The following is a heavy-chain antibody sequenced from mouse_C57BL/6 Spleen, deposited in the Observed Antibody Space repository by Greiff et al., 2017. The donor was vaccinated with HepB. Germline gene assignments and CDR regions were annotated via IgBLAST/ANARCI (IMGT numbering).Heavy chain of an antibody. Sequence: VQLQQSGAELVRPGTSVKVSCKASGYAFTNYLIEWVKQRPGQGLEWIGVINPGSGGTNYNEKFKGKATLTADKSSSTAYMQLSSLTSEDSAVYFCARGGYSNPPDYWGQGTTLTVSS. V-gene: IGHV1-54*01. D-gene: IGHD2-5*01. CDR2: INPGSGGT. CDR1: GYAFTNYL. CDR3: ARGGYSNPPDY. J-gene: IGHJ2*01.